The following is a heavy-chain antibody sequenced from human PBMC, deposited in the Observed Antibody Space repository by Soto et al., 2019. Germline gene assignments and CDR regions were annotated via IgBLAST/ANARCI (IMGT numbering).Heavy chain of an antibody. Sequence: SETLSLTCTVSGGSISSYYWSWIRQPPGKGLEWIGYIYYSGSTNYNPSLKSRVTISVDTSKNQFSLKLSSVTAADTAVYYCARVKMEGYCSSTSCYAAYYYMDVWGKGTTVTVSS. J-gene: IGHJ6*03. V-gene: IGHV4-59*01. CDR3: ARVKMEGYCSSTSCYAAYYYMDV. D-gene: IGHD2-2*01. CDR1: GGSISSYY. CDR2: IYYSGST.